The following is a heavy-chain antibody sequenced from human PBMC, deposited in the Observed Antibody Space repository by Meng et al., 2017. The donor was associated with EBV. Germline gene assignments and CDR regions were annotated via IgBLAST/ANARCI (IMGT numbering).Heavy chain of an antibody. V-gene: IGHV1-69*01. Sequence: QVQVEQAGAVVKRPGSSVKISCKTSGGPFRSDAVSWVRQGPGQGLEWLGVLIPMSGAPHYAQQFQDRVTITADEYTRTHYMELSSLRSDDTAMYYCASESGRGFTPDFWGQGTLVTVSS. CDR3: ASESGRGFTPDF. CDR1: GGPFRSDA. D-gene: IGHD3-10*01. J-gene: IGHJ4*02. CDR2: LIPMSGAP.